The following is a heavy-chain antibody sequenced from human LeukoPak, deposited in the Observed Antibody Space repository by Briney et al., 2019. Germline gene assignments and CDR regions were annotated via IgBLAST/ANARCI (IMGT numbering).Heavy chain of an antibody. D-gene: IGHD6-13*01. Sequence: SETLSLTCAVYGGSFSGYYWSWIRHPPGKGLEWIGEINHSGSTNYNPSLKSRVTISVDTSKNQFSLKLSSVTAVDTAVYYCARAYSSSWYYYYGMDVWGQGTTVTVSS. V-gene: IGHV4-34*01. CDR3: ARAYSSSWYYYYGMDV. J-gene: IGHJ6*02. CDR2: INHSGST. CDR1: GGSFSGYY.